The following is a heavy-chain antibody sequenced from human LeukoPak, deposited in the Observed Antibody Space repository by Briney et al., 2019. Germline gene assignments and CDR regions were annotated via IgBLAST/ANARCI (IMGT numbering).Heavy chain of an antibody. D-gene: IGHD6-19*01. J-gene: IGHJ4*02. V-gene: IGHV3-30*02. CDR2: IRYDGSNK. Sequence: GGSLRLSCAASGFTFSSYGMHWVRQAPGKGLEWVAFIRYDGSNKYYADSVKGRFTISRDNSKNTLYLQMNSLRAEDTAVYYCAEDKYSSGWYYFDYWGQGTLVTVSS. CDR1: GFTFSSYG. CDR3: AEDKYSSGWYYFDY.